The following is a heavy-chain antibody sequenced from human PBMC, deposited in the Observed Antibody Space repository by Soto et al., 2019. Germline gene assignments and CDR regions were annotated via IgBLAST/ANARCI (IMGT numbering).Heavy chain of an antibody. V-gene: IGHV1-69*06. CDR3: ARTSYYYDSSGYPYYFDY. CDR2: IIPIFGTA. D-gene: IGHD3-22*01. Sequence: SVKVSCKASGGAFSSYAISWVRQAPGQGLEWMGGIIPIFGTANYAQKFQGRVTITADKSTSTAYMELSSLRSEDTAVYYCARTSYYYDSSGYPYYFDYWGQGTLVTVSS. CDR1: GGAFSSYA. J-gene: IGHJ4*02.